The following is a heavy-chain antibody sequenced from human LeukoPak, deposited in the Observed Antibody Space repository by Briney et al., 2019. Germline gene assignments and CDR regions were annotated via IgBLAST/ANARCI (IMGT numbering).Heavy chain of an antibody. CDR3: ARGRRARTTMVRGVTYYFDY. Sequence: QPGGSLRLSCAASGFTVSSDYMSWVRQAPGKGLEWVSVIYSDGSTYYANSVKGRFTISRDNSKNTLYLQMNSLRAEDTAVYYCARGRRARTTMVRGVTYYFDYWGQGTLVTVSS. V-gene: IGHV3-53*01. D-gene: IGHD3-10*01. CDR1: GFTVSSDY. CDR2: IYSDGST. J-gene: IGHJ4*02.